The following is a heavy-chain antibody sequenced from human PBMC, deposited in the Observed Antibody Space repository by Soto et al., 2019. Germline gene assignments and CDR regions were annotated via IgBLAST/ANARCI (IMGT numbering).Heavy chain of an antibody. V-gene: IGHV3-72*01. J-gene: IGHJ5*02. CDR2: SRDKANSYAT. Sequence: GGALRLSCAASVFSLSDHYIDWVRQAPGKGLEWVGRSRDKANSYATAYAASVKGRFTISRDDSKNTAYLQMNSLKTEDTAVYYCTRTYYYDSSGVNWFDPWGQGTLVTVSS. CDR1: VFSLSDHY. D-gene: IGHD3-22*01. CDR3: TRTYYYDSSGVNWFDP.